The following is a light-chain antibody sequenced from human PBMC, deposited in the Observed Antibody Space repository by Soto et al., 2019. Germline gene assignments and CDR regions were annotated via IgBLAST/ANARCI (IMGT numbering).Light chain of an antibody. V-gene: IGKV1-39*01. CDR1: QSISSY. CDR3: QQSYSTPPRT. CDR2: AAS. J-gene: IGKJ1*01. Sequence: DIPMTQSPSSLSASVGDRVTITCRASQSISSYLNWYQQKPGKAPKLLIYAASSLQSGVPSRFSGSGSGTDFTLTISSLKPEDFATYYCQQSYSTPPRTCGQGTKVEIK.